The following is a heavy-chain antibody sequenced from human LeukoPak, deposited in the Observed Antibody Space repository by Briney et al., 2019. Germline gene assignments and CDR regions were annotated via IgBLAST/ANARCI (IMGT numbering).Heavy chain of an antibody. CDR2: ISAYNGNT. D-gene: IGHD3-9*01. CDR3: ARDSPDIYYDILTGYYSIKFDY. CDR1: GYTVTSYG. V-gene: IGHV1-18*01. J-gene: IGHJ4*02. Sequence: GAAVKVSCKASGYTVTSYGISWVRQAPGQGLEGMGWISAYNGNTNYAQKLQGRVTMTTDTSTSTAYMELRSLSSDDTAVYYCARDSPDIYYDILTGYYSIKFDYWGQGTLVTVSS.